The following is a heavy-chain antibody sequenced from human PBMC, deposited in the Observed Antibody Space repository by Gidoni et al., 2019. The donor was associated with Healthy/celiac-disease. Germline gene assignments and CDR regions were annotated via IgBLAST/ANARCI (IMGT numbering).Heavy chain of an antibody. CDR2: INHSGST. Sequence: QVQLQQWGAGLLKPSATRSLTCAVYGGSFSGYYWSWIRQHPGKGLEWIGEINHSGSTNYNPSLKSLVTISVDTSKNQFSRKLSSVTAADTAVYYCARRGYSYGYVSRTAFDYWGQGTLVTVSS. J-gene: IGHJ4*02. D-gene: IGHD5-18*01. CDR1: GGSFSGYY. V-gene: IGHV4-34*01. CDR3: ARRGYSYGYVSRTAFDY.